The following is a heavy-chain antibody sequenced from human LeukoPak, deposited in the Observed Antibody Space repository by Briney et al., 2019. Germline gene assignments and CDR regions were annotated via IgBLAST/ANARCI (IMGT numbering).Heavy chain of an antibody. Sequence: GGSLRLSCTVSGFTVSINSMSWVRQAPGKGLEWVSYITSSSSTIYYADSVKGRFTISRDNAKNSLYLQMNSLRAEDTAVYYCAKGDSSSLSYYYYMDVWGKGTTATVSS. CDR1: GFTVSINS. CDR3: AKGDSSSLSYYYYMDV. CDR2: ITSSSSTI. D-gene: IGHD6-6*01. J-gene: IGHJ6*03. V-gene: IGHV3-48*01.